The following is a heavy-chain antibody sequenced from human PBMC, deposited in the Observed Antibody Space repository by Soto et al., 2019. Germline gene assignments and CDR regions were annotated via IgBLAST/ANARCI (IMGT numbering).Heavy chain of an antibody. J-gene: IGHJ4*02. CDR2: ISISGDGT. Sequence: GGSQRLSYAASGFTFSGYAVSWVRKAPGKGLEWVSGISISGDGTYYPDSVKGRFTISRDNSKNTLYLQMNSLRAEDTAVYYCAKSQGLGSYYKGPFDYWGQGTRVTVSS. CDR3: AKSQGLGSYYKGPFDY. V-gene: IGHV3-23*01. D-gene: IGHD3-10*01. CDR1: GFTFSGYA.